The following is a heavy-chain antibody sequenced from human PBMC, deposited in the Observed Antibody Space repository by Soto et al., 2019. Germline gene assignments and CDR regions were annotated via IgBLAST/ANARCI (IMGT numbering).Heavy chain of an antibody. J-gene: IGHJ6*02. CDR2: IPQEGSDG. D-gene: IGHD2-21*02. V-gene: IGHV3-7*03. CDR1: GFTLSMYS. Sequence: PGESLKISCEVSGFTLSMYSVTWVRQAPGKGLEWVAKIPQEGSDGHYVDSVKGRFTISRDNAKNSVYLQMNSLRAEDTAVYYCARDQLILPAHDFFYGSDVWGQGAKVTVSS. CDR3: ARDQLILPAHDFFYGSDV.